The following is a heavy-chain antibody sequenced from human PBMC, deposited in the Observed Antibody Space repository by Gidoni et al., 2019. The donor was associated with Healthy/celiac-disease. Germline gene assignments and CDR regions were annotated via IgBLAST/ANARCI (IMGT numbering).Heavy chain of an antibody. V-gene: IGHV3-30*18. Sequence: QVQLVESGGGVVQPGRSLRLSCAASGFTFSSYGIHWVRQAPGKGLEWVAVISYDGSNKYYADSVKGRFTISRDNSKNTLYLQMNSLRAEDTAVYYCAKDRGVVVVAAGFDPWGQGTLVTVSS. D-gene: IGHD2-15*01. CDR1: GFTFSSYG. CDR3: AKDRGVVVVAAGFDP. J-gene: IGHJ5*02. CDR2: ISYDGSNK.